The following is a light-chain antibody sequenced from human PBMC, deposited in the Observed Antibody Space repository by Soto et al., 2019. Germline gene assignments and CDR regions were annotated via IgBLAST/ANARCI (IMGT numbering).Light chain of an antibody. CDR2: STN. CDR1: SGSVSITSY. J-gene: IGLJ3*02. Sequence: QTVVTQEPSISVSPGGTVTLTCGLTSGSVSITSYPSWFQQTPGQAPRTLIYSTNTRSSGVSDRFSASILGGKAALTITGAQAADESDYYCALYLGGGITVFGGGTQLTVL. V-gene: IGLV8-61*01. CDR3: ALYLGGGITV.